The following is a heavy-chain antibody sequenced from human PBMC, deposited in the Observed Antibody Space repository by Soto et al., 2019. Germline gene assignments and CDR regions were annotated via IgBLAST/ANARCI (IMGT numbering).Heavy chain of an antibody. CDR3: ARDESTYYYDSTGLDY. J-gene: IGHJ4*02. V-gene: IGHV4-61*01. D-gene: IGHD3-22*01. Sequence: SETLSLTCTVSGVSVSSGNYYWSWIRQPPGKGLEWIGYMHDSGSTNYNPSLTSRVTIAVDTSKKQFSLKLTSVTAADTTVYYCARDESTYYYDSTGLDYWGQGTLVTVSS. CDR2: MHDSGST. CDR1: GVSVSSGNYY.